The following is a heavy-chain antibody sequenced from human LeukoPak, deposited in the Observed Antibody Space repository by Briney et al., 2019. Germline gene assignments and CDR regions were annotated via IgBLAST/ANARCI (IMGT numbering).Heavy chain of an antibody. CDR3: ARRGISWSD. V-gene: IGHV5-51*01. CDR2: IYPGDSES. J-gene: IGHJ1*01. D-gene: IGHD6-13*01. CDR1: GYSFTSYW. Sequence: GESLQISCKGSGYSFTSYWIGWVRQMPGKGLEWMGIIYPGDSESRYSPSFEGQVTMSADKSNNTAYLQWSSLKASDTAMYYCARRGISWSDWGQGTLVTVSS.